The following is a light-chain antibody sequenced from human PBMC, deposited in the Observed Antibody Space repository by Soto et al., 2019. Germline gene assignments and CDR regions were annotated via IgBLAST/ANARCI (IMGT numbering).Light chain of an antibody. CDR2: GAS. Sequence: EIVMTQSPATLSVSPGERATLSCRASQSVSSNLAWYQQKPGQAPRLLIYGASIRATGIPARFSGIGSGTDLTLSLRRQQSEDFAVYYCQQYDNWPPLTFGQGTIVEIK. CDR3: QQYDNWPPLT. V-gene: IGKV3-15*01. CDR1: QSVSSN. J-gene: IGKJ1*01.